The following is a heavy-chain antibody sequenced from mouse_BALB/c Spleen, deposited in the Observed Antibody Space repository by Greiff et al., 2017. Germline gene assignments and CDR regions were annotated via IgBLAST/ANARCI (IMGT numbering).Heavy chain of an antibody. CDR1: GFTFSSFG. CDR3: ARQGYYGSSSLDY. CDR2: ISNGGGST. J-gene: IGHJ2*01. V-gene: IGHV5-12-2*01. Sequence: EVMLVESGGGLVQPGGSRKLSCAASGFTFSSFGMHWVRQAPEKRLEWVAYISNGGGSTYYPDTVKGRFTISRDNAKNTLYLQMSSLKSEDTAMYYCARQGYYGSSSLDYWGQGTTLTVSS. D-gene: IGHD1-1*01.